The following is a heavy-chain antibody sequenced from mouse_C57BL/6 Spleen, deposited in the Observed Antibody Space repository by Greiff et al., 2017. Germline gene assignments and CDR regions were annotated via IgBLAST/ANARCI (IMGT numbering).Heavy chain of an antibody. J-gene: IGHJ1*03. CDR1: GYTFTDYY. V-gene: IGHV1-76*01. CDR2: IYPGSGNT. CDR3: ARSDYYGSSHWYFDV. Sequence: VKLMESGAELVRPGASVKLSCKASGYTFTDYYINWVKQRPGQGLEWIARIYPGSGNTYYNEKFKGKATLTAEKSSSTAYMQLSSLTSDDSAFYFCARSDYYGSSHWYFDVWGTGTTVTVSS. D-gene: IGHD1-1*01.